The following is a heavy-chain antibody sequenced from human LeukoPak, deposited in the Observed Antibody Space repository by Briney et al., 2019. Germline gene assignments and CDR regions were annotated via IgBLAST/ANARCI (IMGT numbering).Heavy chain of an antibody. CDR1: GFTFSSYA. Sequence: GGSLRLPCAASGFTFSSYAMSWVRQAPGKGLEWVSAISGSGGSTYYADSVKGRFTISKDNSKNTLYLQMNSLRAEDTAVYYCAKDFLIAARHSWFDPWGQGTLVTVSS. D-gene: IGHD6-6*01. CDR2: ISGSGGST. J-gene: IGHJ5*02. CDR3: AKDFLIAARHSWFDP. V-gene: IGHV3-23*01.